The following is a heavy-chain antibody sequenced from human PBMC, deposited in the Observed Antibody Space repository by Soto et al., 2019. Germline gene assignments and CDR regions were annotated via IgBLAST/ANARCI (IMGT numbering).Heavy chain of an antibody. V-gene: IGHV3-48*03. Sequence: GGSLRLSCAASGFTFSSYEMNWVRQAPGKGLEWVSYISSSGSTIYYADSVKGRFTISRDTAKNSLYLQMNSLRAEDTAVYYCAREWGLYYYDSSGRFDYWGQGTLVTVSS. CDR1: GFTFSSYE. CDR3: AREWGLYYYDSSGRFDY. J-gene: IGHJ4*02. D-gene: IGHD3-22*01. CDR2: ISSSGSTI.